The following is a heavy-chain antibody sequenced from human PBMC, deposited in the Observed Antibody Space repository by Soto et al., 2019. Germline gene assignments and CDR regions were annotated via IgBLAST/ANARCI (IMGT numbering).Heavy chain of an antibody. CDR3: ERDSYGMDV. CDR1: GFTFSDYG. Sequence: LVESGTGVVQPGGSLRLSCASSGFTFSDYGMHWFRQAPGKGLEWVTFISYDETNKYYADSVKGRFTISRDNSKNTLSLQMDSLRPEDMAVYYCERDSYGMDVWGQGTTVTVSS. V-gene: IGHV3-30*03. J-gene: IGHJ6*02. CDR2: ISYDETNK.